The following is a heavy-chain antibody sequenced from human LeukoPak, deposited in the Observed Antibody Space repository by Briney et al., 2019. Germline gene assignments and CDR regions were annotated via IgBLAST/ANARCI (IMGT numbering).Heavy chain of an antibody. V-gene: IGHV3-30*18. J-gene: IGHJ4*02. CDR3: AKGTYDYSSDY. CDR2: ISYDGSNK. Sequence: GGSLRLSCAASGFTFSSYGMPRVRQAPGKGLEWVAVISYDGSNKYYADSVKGRFTISRDNSKITLYLQMNSLRAEDTAVYYCAKGTYDYSSDYWGQGTLVTVSS. CDR1: GFTFSSYG. D-gene: IGHD4-11*01.